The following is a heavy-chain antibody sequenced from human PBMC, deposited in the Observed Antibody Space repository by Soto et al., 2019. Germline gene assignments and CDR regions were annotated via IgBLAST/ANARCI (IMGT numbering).Heavy chain of an antibody. Sequence: QVQLVQSGAELKKPGSSVRVSCKASGATLDTFINYGITWVRQAPGQGLEWMGGIIPVCGATNHAQKFQGRVTIRADEFMMTVNMELSRLISEYTAVYSCARGAATKIIVIMYDALASWGKGTMVTVSS. CDR2: IIPVCGAT. CDR3: ARGAATKIIVIMYDALAS. CDR1: GATLDTFINYG. J-gene: IGHJ3*01. D-gene: IGHD2-15*01. V-gene: IGHV1-69*12.